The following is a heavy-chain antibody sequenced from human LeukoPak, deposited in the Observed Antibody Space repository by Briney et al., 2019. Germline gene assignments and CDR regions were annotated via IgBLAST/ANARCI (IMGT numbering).Heavy chain of an antibody. V-gene: IGHV3-23*01. CDR1: GFIFGDYA. CDR3: ARRSPYYYMDV. CDR2: INGAGGIT. D-gene: IGHD3-10*01. J-gene: IGHJ6*03. Sequence: GGSLRPSCAASGFIFGDYAMNWVRQAPGKGLEWVAGINGAGGITYYADSVKGRFTISRQNSKNTLSLQMNSLRAEDTALYYCARRSPYYYMDVWGKGTTVTVSS.